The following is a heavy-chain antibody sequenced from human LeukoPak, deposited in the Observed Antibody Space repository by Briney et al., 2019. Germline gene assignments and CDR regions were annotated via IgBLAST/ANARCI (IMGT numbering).Heavy chain of an antibody. CDR1: GYTFTGYY. Sequence: ASVKVSCRASGYTFTGYYMHWVRQAPGQGLEWMGWINPNSGGTNYAQKFQGRVTMTRDTSISTAYMELSRLRSDDTAVYYCASRPENIAGRPVPYYYYMDVWGRGTTVTVSS. J-gene: IGHJ6*03. CDR2: INPNSGGT. D-gene: IGHD6-6*01. V-gene: IGHV1-2*02. CDR3: ASRPENIAGRPVPYYYYMDV.